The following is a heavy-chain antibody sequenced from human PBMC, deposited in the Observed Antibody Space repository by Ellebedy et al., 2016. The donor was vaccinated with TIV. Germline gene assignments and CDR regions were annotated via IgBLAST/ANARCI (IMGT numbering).Heavy chain of an antibody. CDR1: GFSLGSYG. CDR3: AKDGGSSWFPNWFAP. CDR2: IRYDGSNK. D-gene: IGHD6-13*01. Sequence: GESLKISCAASGFSLGSYGMHWVRQAPGKGLERVAFIRYDGSNKDYADSVKGRFTISRDSSKNTVYLQMNSLRAEDTAVYYCAKDGGSSWFPNWFAPWGQGTLVTVSS. V-gene: IGHV3-30*02. J-gene: IGHJ5*02.